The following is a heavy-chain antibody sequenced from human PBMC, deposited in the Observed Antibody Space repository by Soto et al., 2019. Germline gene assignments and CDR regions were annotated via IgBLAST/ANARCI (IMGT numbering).Heavy chain of an antibody. CDR1: GGTFSSYA. CDR3: AQDTAMVLVGYDYYGMDV. D-gene: IGHD5-18*01. J-gene: IGHJ6*02. V-gene: IGHV1-69*01. CDR2: IIPIFGTA. Sequence: QVQLVQSGAEVKKPGSSVKVSCKASGGTFSSYAISWVRQAPGQGLEWMGGIIPIFGTANYAQKFQGRVTITADESTSTAYMELSSLRSEDTAVYYCAQDTAMVLVGYDYYGMDVWGQGTTVTVSS.